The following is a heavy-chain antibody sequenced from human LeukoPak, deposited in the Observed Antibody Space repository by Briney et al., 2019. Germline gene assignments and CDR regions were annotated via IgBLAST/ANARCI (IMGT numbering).Heavy chain of an antibody. V-gene: IGHV4-39*01. Sequence: MSSETLSLTCTVSGGSISSSSYYWGWIRQPPGKGLEWIGSIYYSGSTYYNPSLKSRVTISVDTSKNQFSLKLSSVTAADTAEYYCARLVGVTLITNCTNGVCLYFDYWGQGTLVTVSS. J-gene: IGHJ4*02. CDR1: GGSISSSSYY. CDR2: IYYSGST. D-gene: IGHD2-8*01. CDR3: ARLVGVTLITNCTNGVCLYFDY.